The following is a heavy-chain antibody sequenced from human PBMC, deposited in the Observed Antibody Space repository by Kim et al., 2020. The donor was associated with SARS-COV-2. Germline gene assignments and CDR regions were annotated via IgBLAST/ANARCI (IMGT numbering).Heavy chain of an antibody. J-gene: IGHJ2*01. V-gene: IGHV4-59*08. CDR3: ARRFDL. Sequence: SETLSLTCTVSGGSISSYYWSWIRQPPGKGLEWIGYIYYSGSTNYNPSLKSRVTISVDTSKNQFSLKLSSVTAADTAVYYCARRFDLWGRGTLVTVSS. CDR1: GGSISSYY. CDR2: IYYSGST.